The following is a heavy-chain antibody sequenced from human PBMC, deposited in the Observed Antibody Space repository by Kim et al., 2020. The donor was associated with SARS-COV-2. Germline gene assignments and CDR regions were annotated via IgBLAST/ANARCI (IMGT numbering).Heavy chain of an antibody. Sequence: GGSLRLSCAASGFTVSGSYMSWVRQAPGKGLEWVSVIYSGGNIYYADSVMGRFTTSRDNSKNTLYLEMNSLRPEDTAVYYCAREQPTFWGQGTTVTVSS. J-gene: IGHJ6*02. CDR1: GFTVSGSY. CDR3: AREQPTF. CDR2: IYSGGNI. V-gene: IGHV3-66*02. D-gene: IGHD6-13*01.